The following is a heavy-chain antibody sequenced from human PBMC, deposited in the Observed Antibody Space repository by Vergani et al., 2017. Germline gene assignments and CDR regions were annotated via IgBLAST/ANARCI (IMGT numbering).Heavy chain of an antibody. J-gene: IGHJ4*02. D-gene: IGHD4-23*01. V-gene: IGHV1-18*04. CDR1: GYTFSRYG. CDR3: VRDGYGGNSFDY. CDR2: FRTDSGHT. Sequence: QVQLVQSGAEVKKPGASVKVSCKASGYTFSRYGVNWVRQAPGQGLEWIGWFRTDSGHTKYAQKFQGRVTMTTDTFTETAYMDLTSLRPDDTAVHYCVRDGYGGNSFDYWGQGTLVTVSS.